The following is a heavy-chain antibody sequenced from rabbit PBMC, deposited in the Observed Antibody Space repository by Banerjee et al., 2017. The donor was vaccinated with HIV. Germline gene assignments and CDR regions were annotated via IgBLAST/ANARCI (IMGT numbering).Heavy chain of an antibody. Sequence: QEQLEESGGDLVKPGRSLTLTCTASGFSFSSGYWICWVRQAPGKGLEWIACIYAGTGGSTYYATWAKDRFTISKTSSTTVTLQMTSLTAADTATYFCARDRPAGVIGWNFGLWGPGTLVTVS. D-gene: IGHD4-2*01. CDR1: GFSFSSGYW. J-gene: IGHJ4*01. CDR3: ARDRPAGVIGWNFGL. CDR2: IYAGTGGST. V-gene: IGHV1S45*01.